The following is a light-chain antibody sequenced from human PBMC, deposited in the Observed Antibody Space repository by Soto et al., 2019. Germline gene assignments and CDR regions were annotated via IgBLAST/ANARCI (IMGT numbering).Light chain of an antibody. CDR1: QTITRN. J-gene: IGKJ3*01. CDR2: AAS. Sequence: DIQMTQSPSSLSASVGDRVTITCRSSQTITRNLNWYQQRPGKAPKLIIYAASSLQSGVSSRFSVSGSGTDFTLTISDLQPEDFATYYCQQSYTTLFTFGPGTKVDVK. CDR3: QQSYTTLFT. V-gene: IGKV1-39*01.